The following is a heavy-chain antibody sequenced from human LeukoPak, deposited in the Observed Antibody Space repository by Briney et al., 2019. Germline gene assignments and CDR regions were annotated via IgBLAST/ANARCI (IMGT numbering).Heavy chain of an antibody. J-gene: IGHJ4*02. D-gene: IGHD3-10*01. Sequence: SETLSLTCTVSGGSISSGGYYWSWIRQHPGKGLEWIGYIYYSGSTYYNPSLKSRVTISVDTSKNQFSLKLSSVTAADTAVYYCARGPAFTMVRGVIDYWGQGTLVTVSS. V-gene: IGHV4-31*03. CDR2: IYYSGST. CDR1: GGSISSGGYY. CDR3: ARGPAFTMVRGVIDY.